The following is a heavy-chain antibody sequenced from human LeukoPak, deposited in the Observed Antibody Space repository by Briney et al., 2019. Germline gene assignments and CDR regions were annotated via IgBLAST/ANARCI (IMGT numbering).Heavy chain of an antibody. CDR1: GGSISSYY. CDR2: IYTSGST. V-gene: IGHV4-4*07. D-gene: IGHD2-15*01. CDR3: ARIAASPYYYYGMDV. J-gene: IGHJ6*02. Sequence: SETLSLTCTVSGGSISSYYWSLIRQPAGKGLEWIGRIYTSGSTNYNPSLKSRVTMSVDTSKNQFSLKLSSVTAADTAVYYCARIAASPYYYYGMDVWGQGTTVTVSS.